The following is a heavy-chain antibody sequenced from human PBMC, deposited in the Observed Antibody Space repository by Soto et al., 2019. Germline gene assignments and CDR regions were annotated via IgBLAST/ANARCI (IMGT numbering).Heavy chain of an antibody. J-gene: IGHJ1*01. V-gene: IGHV3-73*02. Sequence: EVQLVESGGGLVQPGGSLKLSCAASGFTFSGSAMHWVRQASGKGLEWVGRIRSKANSYATAYAASVNGRFTISRDDSKNTAYLQMNSLKTEDTAVYYCTSSVNYYDSSGYVEYFQHWGQGTLVTVSS. CDR1: GFTFSGSA. CDR3: TSSVNYYDSSGYVEYFQH. D-gene: IGHD3-22*01. CDR2: IRSKANSYAT.